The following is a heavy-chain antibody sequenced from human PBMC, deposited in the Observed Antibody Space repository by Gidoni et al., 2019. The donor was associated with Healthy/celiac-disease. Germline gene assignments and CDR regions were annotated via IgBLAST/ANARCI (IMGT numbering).Heavy chain of an antibody. V-gene: IGHV3-21*01. CDR1: GFTFSSYS. J-gene: IGHJ4*02. CDR2: ISSSRSYI. CDR3: ARVEGAAAPDY. D-gene: IGHD6-13*01. Sequence: EVQLVAPGGGLVKPEGSLRLYCAASGFTFSSYSMNWVRQAPGKGLEWVSSISSSRSYIYYADSVKGRFTISRDNAKNSLYLQMNSLRAEDTAVYYCARVEGAAAPDYWGQGTLVTVSS.